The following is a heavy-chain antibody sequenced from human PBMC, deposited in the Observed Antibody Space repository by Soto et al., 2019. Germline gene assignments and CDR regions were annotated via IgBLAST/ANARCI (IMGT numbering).Heavy chain of an antibody. V-gene: IGHV3-9*01. CDR2: IGWNSVSI. Sequence: EVQLVEPGGGLVQPGRSLRLSCAASGFTFDDYAMHWVRQAPGKGLEWVSGIGWNSVSIGYTDSVKARFTISRDNAKNSLFREMNSLRPEDTALYYCAKDVSGRGSFYYYFGLDVWGHGTTVTVSS. CDR3: AKDVSGRGSFYYYFGLDV. CDR1: GFTFDDYA. J-gene: IGHJ6*02. D-gene: IGHD1-26*01.